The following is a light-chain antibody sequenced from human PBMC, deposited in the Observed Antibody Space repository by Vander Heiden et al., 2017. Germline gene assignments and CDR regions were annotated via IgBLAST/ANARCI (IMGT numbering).Light chain of an antibody. J-gene: IGKJ4*01. Sequence: VLSLSPADLSSPPWERATLSGRDSQSVSSYVAWYQQKPGQAPRLIIYDASNRATGIPARFSGSGSGTDFTLTISSREPEDFAVYYCQQRSNWNTFGGGTKVEIK. V-gene: IGKV3-11*01. CDR1: QSVSSY. CDR2: DAS. CDR3: QQRSNWNT.